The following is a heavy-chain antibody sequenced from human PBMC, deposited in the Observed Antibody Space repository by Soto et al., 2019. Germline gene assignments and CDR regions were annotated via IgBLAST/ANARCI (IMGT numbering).Heavy chain of an antibody. CDR1: GFNFSSYW. J-gene: IGHJ4*02. V-gene: IGHV3-7*01. D-gene: IGHD1-26*01. CDR2: IKQDGSEK. CDR3: RGGRPLAAY. Sequence: GGSLRLSCAASGFNFSSYWMSWVRQAPGKGLEWVANIKQDGSEKYYVDSVKGRFTISRDNAKNSLYLQMNSLRAEDTAVYYCRGGRPLAAYWGQGSLVTVSS.